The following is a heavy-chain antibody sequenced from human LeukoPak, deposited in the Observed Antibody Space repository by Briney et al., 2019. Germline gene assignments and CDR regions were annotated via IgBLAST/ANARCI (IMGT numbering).Heavy chain of an antibody. CDR2: IYYSGST. J-gene: IGHJ4*02. V-gene: IGHV4-39*01. CDR1: GGSISSSSYY. D-gene: IGHD3-16*02. CDR3: ARLPPLHYDYVWGSYRHGGHFDY. Sequence: SETLSLTCSVSGGSISSSSYYWGWIRQPPGKGLEWIGSIYYSGSTYYNPSLKSRVTISVDTSKNQFSLKLSSVTAADPAFFFWARLPPLHYDYVWGSYRHGGHFDYWGQGTLVTASS.